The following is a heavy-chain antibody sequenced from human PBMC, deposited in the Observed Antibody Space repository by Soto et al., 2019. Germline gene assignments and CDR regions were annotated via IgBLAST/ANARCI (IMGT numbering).Heavy chain of an antibody. D-gene: IGHD4-17*01. J-gene: IGHJ5*02. V-gene: IGHV3-15*07. CDR2: IRTKSEGGTT. CDR1: GFSFSDAW. Sequence: EVQLVESGGGLVKPGGSLRLSCAVSGFSFSDAWMNWVRQAPGKGLEWVGRIRTKSEGGTTDYAAPVKGRFTISRDDSKNTLYLQMNSLKTEDTAVYYCTTMKTTFSGGFDPWGQGTLVTVSS. CDR3: TTMKTTFSGGFDP.